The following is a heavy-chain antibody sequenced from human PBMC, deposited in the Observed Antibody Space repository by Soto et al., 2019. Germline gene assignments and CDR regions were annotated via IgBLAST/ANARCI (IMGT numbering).Heavy chain of an antibody. Sequence: PSETLSLTCAVYGGSFSGYYWSWIRQPPGKGLEWIGEINHSGSTNYNPSLKSRVTISVDTSKNQFSLKLSSVTAADTAVYYCARRAYSSGGSCYRYNWFDPWGQGTLVTVSS. D-gene: IGHD2-15*01. V-gene: IGHV4-34*01. J-gene: IGHJ5*02. CDR1: GGSFSGYY. CDR2: INHSGST. CDR3: ARRAYSSGGSCYRYNWFDP.